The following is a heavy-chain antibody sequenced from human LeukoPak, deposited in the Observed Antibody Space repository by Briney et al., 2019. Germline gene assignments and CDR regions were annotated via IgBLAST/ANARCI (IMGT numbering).Heavy chain of an antibody. Sequence: PSETLSLTCTVSGVSISNSSYYWGWIRQPPGKGLEWIGSIYYSGDTYYNPSLKSRRVTISVDTSKNQFSLRLSSVTAADTAVYYSARHQWHYYYYMGVWGKGSTVTVSS. V-gene: IGHV4-39*01. CDR1: GVSISNSSYY. CDR2: IYYSGDT. CDR3: ARHQWHYYYYMGV. D-gene: IGHD6-19*01. J-gene: IGHJ6*03.